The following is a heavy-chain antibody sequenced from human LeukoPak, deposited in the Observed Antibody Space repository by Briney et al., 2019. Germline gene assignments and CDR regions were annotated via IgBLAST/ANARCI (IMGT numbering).Heavy chain of an antibody. V-gene: IGHV4-4*08. J-gene: IGHJ4*02. Sequence: SEPLCLTCRVSGDSITGYYWGWIRQPPGKGLEWIGRIYASGSTNYNPSLKSRVTISVATSKNQFSLNLSSVTAADTALYYCARSYGSGSSFDYWGQGTLVTVSS. CDR2: IYASGST. CDR1: GDSITGYY. CDR3: ARSYGSGSSFDY. D-gene: IGHD3-10*01.